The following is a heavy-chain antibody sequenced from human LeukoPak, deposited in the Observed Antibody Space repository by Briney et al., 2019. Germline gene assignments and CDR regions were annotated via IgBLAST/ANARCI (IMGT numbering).Heavy chain of an antibody. J-gene: IGHJ4*02. CDR1: GGSISSGGYY. D-gene: IGHD5-24*01. CDR2: IYYSGST. Sequence: PSETLSLTCTVSGGSISSGGYYWSWIRQHPGKGLEWIGYIYYSGSTYYNPSLKSRVTMSVDTSKNQFSLKLSSVTAADTAVYYCARTRSRDGYNYYFDYWGQGTLVTVSS. V-gene: IGHV4-31*03. CDR3: ARTRSRDGYNYYFDY.